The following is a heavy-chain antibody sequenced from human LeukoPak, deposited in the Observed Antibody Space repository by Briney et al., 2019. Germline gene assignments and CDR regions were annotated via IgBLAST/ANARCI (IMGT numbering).Heavy chain of an antibody. V-gene: IGHV3-30*04. CDR1: GFTFSSYA. CDR3: AREGSSGSWFDP. D-gene: IGHD6-19*01. CDR2: MSYDGSNK. J-gene: IGHJ5*02. Sequence: PGGSLRLSCAASGFTFSSYAMHWVRQAPGKGLEWVAVMSYDGSNKYYADSVKGRFTISRDNSKNTLYLQMNSLRAEDTAVYYCAREGSSGSWFDPWGQGTLVTVSS.